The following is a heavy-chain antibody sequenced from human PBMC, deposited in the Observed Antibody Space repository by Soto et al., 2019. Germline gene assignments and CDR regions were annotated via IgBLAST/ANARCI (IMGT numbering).Heavy chain of an antibody. CDR3: ARGEGTTHSDGGMDV. V-gene: IGHV4-30-4*01. CDR1: GGSISSGDYY. Sequence: NPSETLSLTCTVSGGSISSGDYYWSWIRQPPGKGLEWIGYIYYSGSTYYNPSLKSRVTISVDTSKNQFSLKLSSVTAADTAVYYCARGEGTTHSDGGMDVWGQGTTVTVSS. J-gene: IGHJ6*02. CDR2: IYYSGST.